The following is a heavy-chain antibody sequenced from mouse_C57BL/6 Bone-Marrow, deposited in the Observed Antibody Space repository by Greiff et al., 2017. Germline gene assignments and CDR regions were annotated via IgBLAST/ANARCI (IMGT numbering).Heavy chain of an antibody. Sequence: EVKLVESGGGLVKPGGSLKLSCAASGFTFSDYGMHWVRQAPEKGLEWVAYISSGSSTIYYADTVKGRFTISRDNAKTTLFLQMTSLRSEDTAMYYCARAPITTVVAKGYFDVWGTGTTVTVSS. CDR2: ISSGSSTI. CDR3: ARAPITTVVAKGYFDV. J-gene: IGHJ1*03. CDR1: GFTFSDYG. V-gene: IGHV5-17*01. D-gene: IGHD1-1*01.